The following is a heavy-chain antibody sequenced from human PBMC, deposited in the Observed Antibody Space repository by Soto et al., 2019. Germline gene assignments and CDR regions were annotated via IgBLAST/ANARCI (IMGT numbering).Heavy chain of an antibody. CDR3: AKDRSYYDSSGPTGAFDI. D-gene: IGHD3-22*01. CDR1: RFTFSSYA. V-gene: IGHV3-9*01. J-gene: IGHJ3*02. CDR2: ISWNSGSI. Sequence: GGSLRLSCAASRFTFSSYAMHWVRQAPGKGLEWVSGISWNSGSIGYADSVKGRFTISRDNAKNSLYLQMNSLRAEDTALYYCAKDRSYYDSSGPTGAFDIWGQGTMVTVSS.